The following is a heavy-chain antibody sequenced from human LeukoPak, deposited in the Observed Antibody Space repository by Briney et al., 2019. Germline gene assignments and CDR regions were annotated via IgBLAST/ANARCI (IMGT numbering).Heavy chain of an antibody. V-gene: IGHV4-34*01. CDR2: INHSGST. CDR1: GGSFSGYY. J-gene: IGHJ5*02. Sequence: ASETLSLTCAVYGGSFSGYYWSWFRQPPGKGLEWIGEINHSGSTNYNPSLKSRVTISVDTSKNQFSLKLSSVTAADTAVYYCARGVAAAEVDPWGQGTLVTVSS. CDR3: ARGVAAAEVDP. D-gene: IGHD6-13*01.